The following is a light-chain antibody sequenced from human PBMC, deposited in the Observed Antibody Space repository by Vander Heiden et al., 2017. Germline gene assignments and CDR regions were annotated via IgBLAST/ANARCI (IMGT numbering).Light chain of an antibody. CDR2: DDS. CDR3: QVWDSTTDHHV. J-gene: IGLJ1*01. CDR1: NIGSKS. V-gene: IGLV3-21*02. Sequence: SYVLTQPPSVSVAPGQTAKITCGGKNIGSKSVHWYQQRPGQAAVLVVYDDSDRPAGIPERFSGSNSGNAATLTISRVEAGDEADYYCQVWDSTTDHHVFATGTKVTVL.